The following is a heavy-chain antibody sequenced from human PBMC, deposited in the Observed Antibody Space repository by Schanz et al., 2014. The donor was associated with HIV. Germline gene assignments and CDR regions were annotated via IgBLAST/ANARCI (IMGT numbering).Heavy chain of an antibody. CDR2: IWYDGSNK. Sequence: QVDLVESGGGVVQPGRSLRLSCTASGFTFNNYGMQWVRQAPGKGLEWLAAIWYDGSNKFYADSLRGRFTISRDNSKNTVYLQAKSLRPEDTXXYYXXKDRNQYDSRYIGKGNYYYYYGMDVWGQGTTVTVSS. CDR3: XKDRNQYDSRYIGKGNYYYYYGMDV. CDR1: GFTFNNYG. D-gene: IGHD3-22*01. V-gene: IGHV3-33*06. J-gene: IGHJ6*02.